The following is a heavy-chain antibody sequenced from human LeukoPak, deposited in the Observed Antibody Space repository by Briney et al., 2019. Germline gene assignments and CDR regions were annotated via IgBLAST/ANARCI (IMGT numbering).Heavy chain of an antibody. Sequence: SETLSLTCTVSGGSISTYYWSWIRQPAGKGLEWIGRIYTSGSTTYNPSLKSRVTISVDTSKNQFSLKLTSVTAADTAVYYCARGVNSGYFDYCGQGTLVTVSS. D-gene: IGHD1-26*01. CDR2: IYTSGST. CDR1: GGSISTYY. CDR3: ARGVNSGYFDY. J-gene: IGHJ4*02. V-gene: IGHV4-4*07.